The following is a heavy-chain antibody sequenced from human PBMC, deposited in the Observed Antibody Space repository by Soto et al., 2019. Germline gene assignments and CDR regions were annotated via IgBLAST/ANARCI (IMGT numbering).Heavy chain of an antibody. CDR3: ARLEGLATISYYFDF. CDR1: GVSFSGYY. J-gene: IGHJ4*02. D-gene: IGHD3-9*01. V-gene: IGHV4-34*01. CDR2: INHSGST. Sequence: SETLSLTCAVYGVSFSGYYWIWLRQPPGKGLEWIGEINHSGSTNYNPSLQTRVTISVETSKSQFSLKLNSVTAADSAVYFCARLEGLATISYYFDFWGPGALVTVSS.